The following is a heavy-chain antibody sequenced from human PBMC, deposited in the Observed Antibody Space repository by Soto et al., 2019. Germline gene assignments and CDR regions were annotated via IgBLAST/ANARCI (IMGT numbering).Heavy chain of an antibody. Sequence: SETLSLTCTVSGGSVSSGSYYWSWIRQPPGKGLEWIGYIYYSGSTNYNPSLKSRVTISVDTSKNQFSLKLSSVTAADTSVYYCASSAPTPYYDILTGYPIIYGMDVWGQGTTVTVSS. J-gene: IGHJ6*02. V-gene: IGHV4-61*01. CDR2: IYYSGST. CDR1: GGSVSSGSYY. CDR3: ASSAPTPYYDILTGYPIIYGMDV. D-gene: IGHD3-9*01.